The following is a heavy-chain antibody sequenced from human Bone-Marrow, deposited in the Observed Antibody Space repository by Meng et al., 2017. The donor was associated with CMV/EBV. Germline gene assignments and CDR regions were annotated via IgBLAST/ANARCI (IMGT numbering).Heavy chain of an antibody. Sequence: VQLVGSGGGVVQTGRSLRLSCAASGFTLTRYWMHWVREVPGKGLEWVSRIDIDGRDITYADSVRGRFSISRDNSKNTLYLQMNSLRAEDTAVYYCASRDPGDYWGQGTLVTVSS. D-gene: IGHD5-24*01. J-gene: IGHJ4*02. V-gene: IGHV3-74*02. CDR1: GFTLTRYW. CDR3: ASRDPGDY. CDR2: IDIDGRDI.